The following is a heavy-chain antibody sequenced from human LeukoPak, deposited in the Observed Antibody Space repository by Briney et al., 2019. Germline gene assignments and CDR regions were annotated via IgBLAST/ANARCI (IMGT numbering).Heavy chain of an antibody. CDR1: GYTFTSYG. D-gene: IGHD4-17*01. V-gene: IGHV1-18*01. CDR3: ARVQDYGDFFDY. Sequence: ASVKVSCKASGYTFTSYGISWVRQAPGQGLEWTGWISAYNGNTNYAQKLQGRVTMTTDTSTSTAYMELRSLRSDDTAVYYCARVQDYGDFFDYWGQGTLVTVSS. J-gene: IGHJ4*02. CDR2: ISAYNGNT.